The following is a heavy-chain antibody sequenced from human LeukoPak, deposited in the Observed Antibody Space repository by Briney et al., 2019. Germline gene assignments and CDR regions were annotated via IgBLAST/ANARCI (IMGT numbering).Heavy chain of an antibody. V-gene: IGHV4-34*01. CDR3: ARGFTRTHYYDSSGYRPYYFDY. CDR2: INHSGST. CDR1: GGSFSGYY. J-gene: IGHJ4*02. Sequence: SETLSLTCAVYGGSFSGYYWSWIRQPPGKGLEWIGEINHSGSTNYNPSLKSRVTISVDTSKNQFSLKLSSVTAADTAVYYCARGFTRTHYYDSSGYRPYYFDYWGQGTLVTVSS. D-gene: IGHD3-22*01.